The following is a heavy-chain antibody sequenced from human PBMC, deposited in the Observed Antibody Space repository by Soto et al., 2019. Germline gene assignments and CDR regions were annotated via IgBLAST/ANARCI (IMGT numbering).Heavy chain of an antibody. CDR3: ATTAVAGTQINWYFDL. J-gene: IGHJ2*01. CDR2: ISSGSNTI. D-gene: IGHD6-19*01. Sequence: GGSLRLSCAASGFTFSTYSMNWVRQAPGKGLEWVSYISSGSNTIYYADSVKGRFTISRDNAKNSLYLQMTSLRVEDTAVYYCATTAVAGTQINWYFDLWGRGTLVTVSS. CDR1: GFTFSTYS. V-gene: IGHV3-48*01.